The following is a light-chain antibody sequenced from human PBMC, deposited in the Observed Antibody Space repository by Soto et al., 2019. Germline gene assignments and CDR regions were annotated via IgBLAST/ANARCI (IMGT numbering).Light chain of an antibody. CDR2: GAS. J-gene: IGKJ2*01. Sequence: EIVMTQSPATLSVSPGERATLSCRASQSVSSNLAWYQQKPGQAPRLLIYGASTRATGIPARFSGSGSGTELTLTISSLQSEDFAGYYCQQYNNGPPGTFGQGTKLEIK. V-gene: IGKV3-15*01. CDR3: QQYNNGPPGT. CDR1: QSVSSN.